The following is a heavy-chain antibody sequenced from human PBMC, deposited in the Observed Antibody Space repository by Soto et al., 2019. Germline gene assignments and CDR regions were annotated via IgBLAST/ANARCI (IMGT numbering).Heavy chain of an antibody. CDR2: INHSGST. CDR3: ARGRGFGELSGVVTEYYYYMDV. Sequence: QVKLQQWGAGLLKPSETLSLTCAVYGGSFSGYYWSWIRQPPGKGLEWIGEINHSGSTNYNPSLKSRVTISVDTSKNQFSLKLSSVTAADTAVYYCARGRGFGELSGVVTEYYYYMDVWGKGTTVTVSS. D-gene: IGHD3-10*01. V-gene: IGHV4-34*01. J-gene: IGHJ6*03. CDR1: GGSFSGYY.